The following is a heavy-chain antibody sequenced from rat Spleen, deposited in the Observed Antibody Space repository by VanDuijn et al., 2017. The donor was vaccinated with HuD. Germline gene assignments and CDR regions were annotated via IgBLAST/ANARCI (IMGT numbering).Heavy chain of an antibody. V-gene: IGHV2-13*01. CDR1: GFSLNNYG. CDR3: ARMEGGIGYWFFDF. Sequence: QVQLKESGPGLVQPSQTLSLTCTVSGFSLNNYGVIWVRQPPGKGLEWMGVIWGNGNTTYNSALKSRLSISRDTSKNQVFVKIDSLQTEDSATYYCARMEGGIGYWFFDFWGPGTMVTVSS. D-gene: IGHD1-11*01. J-gene: IGHJ1*01. CDR2: IWGNGNT.